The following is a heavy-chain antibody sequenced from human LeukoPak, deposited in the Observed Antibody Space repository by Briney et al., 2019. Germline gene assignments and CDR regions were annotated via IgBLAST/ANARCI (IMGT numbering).Heavy chain of an antibody. Sequence: ASVKVSCKASGYSFTGYYMHWVRQAPGQGLEWMGWINPNSDGTKNAQKFQGRVTMTRDTSISTAYMELSGLTSGDTAVYYCATRHIAVAGTAYWGQGTLVTVSS. CDR3: ATRHIAVAGTAY. J-gene: IGHJ4*02. CDR1: GYSFTGYY. CDR2: INPNSDGT. V-gene: IGHV1-2*02. D-gene: IGHD6-19*01.